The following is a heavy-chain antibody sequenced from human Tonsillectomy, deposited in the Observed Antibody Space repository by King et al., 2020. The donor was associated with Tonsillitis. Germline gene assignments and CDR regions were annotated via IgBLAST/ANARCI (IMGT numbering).Heavy chain of an antibody. CDR1: GFTFSSYD. V-gene: IGHV3-33*01. D-gene: IGHD4-11*01. CDR2: IWYDGSNK. Sequence: VQLVESGGGVVQPGRSLRLSCAASGFTFSSYDMHWVRQAPGKGLEWVADIWYDGSNKHYADSGRGRFTIDRDNSKNTRYLQINSLRAEDTAVYYCARVSLGSARLEPFDSWGQGTLVTVSS. J-gene: IGHJ4*02. CDR3: ARVSLGSARLEPFDS.